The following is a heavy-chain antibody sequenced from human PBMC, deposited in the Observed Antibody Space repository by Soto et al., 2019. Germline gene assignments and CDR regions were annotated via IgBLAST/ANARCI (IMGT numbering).Heavy chain of an antibody. V-gene: IGHV3-48*03. Sequence: EVQLVESGGNLVQPGGSLRLSCAASGFTFSNFEMHWVRQAPGQGLEWVSYINTAGSTKYYAESVKGRFTISRDNDRNSLFLQMNSLRAEDTAVYYCARAECSNPNCLTAYYSNALDVGGQGTTVTVSS. CDR1: GFTFSNFE. CDR2: INTAGSTK. CDR3: ARAECSNPNCLTAYYSNALDV. J-gene: IGHJ6*02. D-gene: IGHD2-2*01.